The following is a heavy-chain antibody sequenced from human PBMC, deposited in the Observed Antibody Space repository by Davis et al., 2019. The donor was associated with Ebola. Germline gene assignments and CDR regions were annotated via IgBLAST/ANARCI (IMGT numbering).Heavy chain of an antibody. Sequence: GESLNISCAASGFTFSGSAMPWVRQASGKGLEWVGRIRSKANSYATAYAASVKGRFTISRDDSKNTAYLQMNSLKTEDTAVYYCTSTWSTIDYWGQGTLVTVSS. D-gene: IGHD1-14*01. J-gene: IGHJ4*02. CDR1: GFTFSGSA. CDR2: IRSKANSYAT. V-gene: IGHV3-73*01. CDR3: TSTWSTIDY.